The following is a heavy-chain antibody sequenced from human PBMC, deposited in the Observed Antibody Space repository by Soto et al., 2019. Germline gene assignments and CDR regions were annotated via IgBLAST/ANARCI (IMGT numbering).Heavy chain of an antibody. CDR2: IYYGGST. CDR3: ARRPSFYYYMDV. Sequence: QLQLQESGSGLVKPSETLSLTCTVSGGSISSSYYYWVWIRQSPGKGLEYIGNIYYGGSTYYNPSLESRVTISVDTSKNQFSLRLSSVTAADTAVYYCARRPSFYYYMDVWGKGTTVTVSS. J-gene: IGHJ6*03. CDR1: GGSISSSYYY. V-gene: IGHV4-39*01.